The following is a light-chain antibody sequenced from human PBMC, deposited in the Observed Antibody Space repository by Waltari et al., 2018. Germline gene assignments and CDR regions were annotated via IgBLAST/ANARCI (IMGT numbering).Light chain of an antibody. CDR1: QSHSSN. CDR2: GAS. CDR3: QERGRT. Sequence: IVMTQSPATLSVSPGEGATLSCKASQSHSSNLAWYQQKPGQLPRLLIYGASTRATGIPARFSGSGSGTEFTLTISSLQAEDFAVYYCQERGRTFGQGTKVEIK. J-gene: IGKJ1*01. V-gene: IGKV3-15*01.